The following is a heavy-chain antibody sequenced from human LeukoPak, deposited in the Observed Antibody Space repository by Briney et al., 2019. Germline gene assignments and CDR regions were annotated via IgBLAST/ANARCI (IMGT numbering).Heavy chain of an antibody. J-gene: IGHJ4*02. CDR1: GFSLSTSGMC. V-gene: IGHV2-70*11. Sequence: ESGPTLVNPTQTLTLTCTFSGFSLSTSGMCVSWIRQPPGKALEWLARIDWDGDKYYNTSLKTRLTISKDTSKNQVVLTVTNMDPVDTATYYSARIRGSRYYFDYWGQGTLVTVSS. D-gene: IGHD6-13*01. CDR3: ARIRGSRYYFDY. CDR2: IDWDGDK.